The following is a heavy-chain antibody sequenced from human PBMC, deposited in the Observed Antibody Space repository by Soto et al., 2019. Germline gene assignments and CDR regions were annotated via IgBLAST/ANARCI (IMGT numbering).Heavy chain of an antibody. D-gene: IGHD2-2*01. CDR1: GDSVSTNSAT. CDR3: ARLICNSWLDS. Sequence: QIHLQQSGPGLVKPSQTLSLTCAISGDSVSTNSATWDWIRQSPSRGLEWLGRTYYRSNWYTDYAVSVKGRIPTSPDTSNTPLSLQLNSVSPDDTAVYYCARLICNSWLDSWGQGTLVTVSS. V-gene: IGHV6-1*01. CDR2: TYYRSNWYT. J-gene: IGHJ5*01.